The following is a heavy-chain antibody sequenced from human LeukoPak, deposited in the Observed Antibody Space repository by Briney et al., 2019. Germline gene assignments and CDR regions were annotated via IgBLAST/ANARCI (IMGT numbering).Heavy chain of an antibody. CDR3: ARHGGDYCDSSGRPPLLL. CDR2: IYYSGNT. Sequence: PSETLSLTCTVSGGSISSSSYYWVWLRQPPGKGREWFGSIYYSGNTYHNPSPKSPITISADTSQIQLTLSLSSVTAADTAVYYCARHGGDYCDSSGRPPLLLWGGRTVVSVS. CDR1: GGSISSSSYY. J-gene: IGHJ4*02. D-gene: IGHD3-22*01. V-gene: IGHV4-39*01.